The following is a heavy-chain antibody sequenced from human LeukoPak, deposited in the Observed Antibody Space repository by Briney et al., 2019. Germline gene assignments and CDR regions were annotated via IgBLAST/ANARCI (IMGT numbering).Heavy chain of an antibody. Sequence: SETLSLTCAVYGGSFSGYYWSWIRQPPGKGLEWIGEINHSGSTNYNPSLKSRVTISVDTSKNQFSLKLSSVTAADTAVYYCAGTSIQLWLRAIDYWGQGTLVTVSS. CDR2: INHSGST. CDR1: GGSFSGYY. D-gene: IGHD5-18*01. V-gene: IGHV4-34*01. J-gene: IGHJ4*02. CDR3: AGTSIQLWLRAIDY.